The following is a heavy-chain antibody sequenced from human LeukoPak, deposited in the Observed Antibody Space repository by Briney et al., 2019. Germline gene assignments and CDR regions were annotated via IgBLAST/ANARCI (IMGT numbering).Heavy chain of an antibody. Sequence: GGSLRLSCAASGFTFSSNWMHWVRQAPGKGLVWVSRINEDGSTTNYADSVKGRSTIFRDNAKNTLYLQMNSLRAEDTAVYYCAKKSGYYDSSGYYYPGGFQHWGQGTLVIVSS. J-gene: IGHJ1*01. D-gene: IGHD3-22*01. CDR2: INEDGSTT. CDR1: GFTFSSNW. CDR3: AKKSGYYDSSGYYYPGGFQH. V-gene: IGHV3-74*01.